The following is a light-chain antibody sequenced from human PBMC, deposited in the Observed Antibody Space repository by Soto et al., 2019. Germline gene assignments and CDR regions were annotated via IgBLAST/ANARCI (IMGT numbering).Light chain of an antibody. CDR1: QSISSW. Sequence: DIQMTQSPSTLSASVVDRVTITCRASQSISSWLAWYQQKPGKAPKLLIYDASTLESGVPSRFSGSGSGTEFTLTITSLQPDDFATYYCQQANSFPLTFGGGTKGDIK. CDR3: QQANSFPLT. V-gene: IGKV1-5*01. J-gene: IGKJ4*01. CDR2: DAS.